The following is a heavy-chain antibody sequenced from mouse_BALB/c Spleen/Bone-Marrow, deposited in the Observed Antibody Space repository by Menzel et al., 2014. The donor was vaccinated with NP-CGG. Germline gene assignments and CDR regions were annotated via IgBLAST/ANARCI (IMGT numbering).Heavy chain of an antibody. Sequence: VQLQQSGAELVKPGASVKLSCKASGYTFTSYWIHWVKQRPGQGLEWIGENNPSNGRTNYNEKFKSKATLTVDKSSTTAYMHLISLTSEDSAVYYCARYDGPAWFAYWGQGTLVTVSA. D-gene: IGHD2-3*01. CDR3: ARYDGPAWFAY. CDR2: NNPSNGRT. J-gene: IGHJ3*01. V-gene: IGHV1S81*02. CDR1: GYTFTSYW.